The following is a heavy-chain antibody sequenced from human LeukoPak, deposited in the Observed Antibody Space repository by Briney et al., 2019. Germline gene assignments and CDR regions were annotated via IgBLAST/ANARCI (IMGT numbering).Heavy chain of an antibody. J-gene: IGHJ5*02. CDR3: ARFITMIVVATT. V-gene: IGHV4-39*07. CDR2: IYYSGST. CDR1: GGSISSSSDY. D-gene: IGHD3-22*01. Sequence: SETLSLTCTVSGGSISSSSDYWGWIRQPPGKGLEWIGSIYYSGSTYYNPSLKSRVAISVDTSKNQFSLKLSSVTAADTAVYYCARFITMIVVATTWGQGTLVTVSS.